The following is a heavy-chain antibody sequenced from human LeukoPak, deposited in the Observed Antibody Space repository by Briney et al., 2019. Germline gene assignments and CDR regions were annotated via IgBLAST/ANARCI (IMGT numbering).Heavy chain of an antibody. CDR1: GFTFSSYA. CDR2: ISGSGGST. V-gene: IGHV3-23*01. D-gene: IGHD3-22*01. CDR3: AKDQVSDYYDSSGRFDF. Sequence: PGGSLRLSCAASGFTFSSYAMSWVRQAPGKGLEWVSAISGSGGSTYCADSVKGRFTISRDNSKNTLDLQMNSLRAEDTAVYYCAKDQVSDYYDSSGRFDFWGQGTLVTVSS. J-gene: IGHJ4*02.